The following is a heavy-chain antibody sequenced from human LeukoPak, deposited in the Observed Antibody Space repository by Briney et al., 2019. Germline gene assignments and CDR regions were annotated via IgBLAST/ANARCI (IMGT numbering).Heavy chain of an antibody. CDR1: TYTLSELS. Sequence: ASVKVSCKVSTYTLSELSMHWVRQAPGKGLEWMGGFDPEDGETIYAQKFQGRVTMTEDTSTDTAYMELSGLRSEDTAVYYCATAGYSETYYLLFDYWGQGTLVTVSS. V-gene: IGHV1-24*01. D-gene: IGHD1-26*01. J-gene: IGHJ4*02. CDR3: ATAGYSETYYLLFDY. CDR2: FDPEDGET.